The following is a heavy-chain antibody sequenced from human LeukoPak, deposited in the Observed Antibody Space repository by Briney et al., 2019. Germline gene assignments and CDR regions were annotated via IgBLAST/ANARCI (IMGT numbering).Heavy chain of an antibody. CDR2: INHSGST. CDR1: GGSFSGDY. Sequence: SETLSLTCAVYGGSFSGDYWSWIRQPPGKGLEWIGEINHSGSTNYNPSLKSRVTISVDTSKNQFSLKLSSVTAADTAVYYCARARRGFDPWGQGTLVTVSS. CDR3: ARARRGFDP. J-gene: IGHJ5*02. V-gene: IGHV4-34*01.